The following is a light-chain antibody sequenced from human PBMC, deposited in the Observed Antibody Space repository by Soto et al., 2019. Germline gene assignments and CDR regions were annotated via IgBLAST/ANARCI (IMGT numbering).Light chain of an antibody. J-gene: IGLJ2*01. CDR1: SSNIGSNY. CDR2: SNN. V-gene: IGLV1-47*02. CDR3: SAWDDSLNGVL. Sequence: QSVLTQPPSASGTPGQGVTISCSGSSSNIGSNYVYWYQQFPGTAPKLLVYSNNQRPSGVPDRFSGSKSGTSASLAISGLRSEDEADYYCSAWDDSLNGVLFGGGTKLTVL.